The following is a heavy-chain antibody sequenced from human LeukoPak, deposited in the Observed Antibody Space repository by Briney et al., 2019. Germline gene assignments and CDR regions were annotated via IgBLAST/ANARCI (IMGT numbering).Heavy chain of an antibody. D-gene: IGHD3-10*01. V-gene: IGHV4-34*01. CDR2: IDQSGAT. Sequence: SETLSLTCAVYGGPFNGFSWKWFRQPPGKGLEWIGEIDQSGATKYNTLLKSQVTISVDRSKDQLSLSLSSVTAADSAVYYCGISSAGSMDWGRGTQVTVSS. J-gene: IGHJ4*02. CDR1: GGPFNGFS. CDR3: GISSAGSMD.